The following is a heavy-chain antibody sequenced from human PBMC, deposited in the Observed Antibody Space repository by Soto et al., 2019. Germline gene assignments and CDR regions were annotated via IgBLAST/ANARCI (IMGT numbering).Heavy chain of an antibody. V-gene: IGHV1-18*01. Sequence: QVPLVQSGAEVKKPGASVKVSCKASGYTFTSYGISWVRQAPGQGLEWMGWISAYNGNTNYAQKLQGRVTMTTDTSTSTAYLELRSLRSDDTAVYYCARVRGDIVVVPAATPYYYYGMDVWGQGTTVTVSS. CDR3: ARVRGDIVVVPAATPYYYYGMDV. J-gene: IGHJ6*02. CDR2: ISAYNGNT. CDR1: GYTFTSYG. D-gene: IGHD2-2*01.